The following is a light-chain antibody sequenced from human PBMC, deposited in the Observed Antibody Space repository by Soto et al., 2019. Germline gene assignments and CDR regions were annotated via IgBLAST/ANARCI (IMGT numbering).Light chain of an antibody. CDR3: QQLNSYPRT. CDR2: AAS. Sequence: DIQLTQSPSVLSASVGDRVTITCRASQGINSYLACYQQKPGKVPKLLIYAASTLHSGVPSRCSGSGSGTEFTLTISSLQPEDFATYYCQQLNSYPRTFGQGTKVEIK. V-gene: IGKV1-9*01. CDR1: QGINSY. J-gene: IGKJ1*01.